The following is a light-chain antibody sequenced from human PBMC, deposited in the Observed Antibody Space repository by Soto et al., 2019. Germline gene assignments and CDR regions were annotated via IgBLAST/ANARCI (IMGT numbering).Light chain of an antibody. V-gene: IGLV2-18*02. Sequence: QSALTQPPSVSGSHGQSVTISCTGTSSDVGGYSRVSWYQQPPGTAPKLMIYEVSNRPSGVPDRFSGSKSGNTASLTISGLQAEDEADYYCSAYTSSSTFVVFGGGTKLTVL. CDR1: SSDVGGYSR. CDR2: EVS. CDR3: SAYTSSSTFVV. J-gene: IGLJ2*01.